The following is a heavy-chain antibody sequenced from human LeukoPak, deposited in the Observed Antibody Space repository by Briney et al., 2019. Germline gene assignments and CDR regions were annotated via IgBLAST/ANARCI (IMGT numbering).Heavy chain of an antibody. V-gene: IGHV4-30-4*08. CDR1: GGSISSGDYY. Sequence: TSQTLSLTCTVSGGSISSGDYYWSWIRQPRGKGLEWIGYIYYSGSTYYNPSLKSRVTISVDTSKNQFSLKLSSVTAADTAVYYFAIVSHDGYQLPWLCDYWGQGTLVTVSP. D-gene: IGHD2-2*01. CDR2: IYYSGST. J-gene: IGHJ4*02. CDR3: AIVSHDGYQLPWLCDY.